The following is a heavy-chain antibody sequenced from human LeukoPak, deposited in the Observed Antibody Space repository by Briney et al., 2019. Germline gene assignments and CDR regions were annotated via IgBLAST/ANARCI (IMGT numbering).Heavy chain of an antibody. Sequence: GRSLRLSCAASGFTFSSYGMHWVRQAPGKGLEWVAVISYDGSNKYYADSVKGRFTTSRDNSKNTLYLQMNSLRAEDTAVYYCAKLALLPGYWGQGTLVTVSS. J-gene: IGHJ4*02. CDR1: GFTFSSYG. D-gene: IGHD2-15*01. CDR3: AKLALLPGY. V-gene: IGHV3-30*18. CDR2: ISYDGSNK.